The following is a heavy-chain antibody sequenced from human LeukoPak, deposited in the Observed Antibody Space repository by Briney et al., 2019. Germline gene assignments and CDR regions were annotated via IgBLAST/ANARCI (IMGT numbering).Heavy chain of an antibody. J-gene: IGHJ4*02. CDR1: GYTFTDFY. CDR3: ARDMRWLGSH. D-gene: IGHD5-24*01. CDR2: INPNSGGT. Sequence: ASLKVSCKASGYTFTDFYMHWVRQAPGQGREWMGWINPNSGGTNYAQKFQGRVTMTRDTSISTAYMEVSRLRYDDTAVYYCARDMRWLGSHWGQGTLVTVSS. V-gene: IGHV1-2*02.